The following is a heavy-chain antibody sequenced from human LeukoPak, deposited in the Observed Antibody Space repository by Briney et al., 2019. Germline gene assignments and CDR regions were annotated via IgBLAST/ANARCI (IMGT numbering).Heavy chain of an antibody. CDR1: GFSFSNYG. D-gene: IGHD2-15*01. Sequence: GGSLRLSCAASGFSFSNYGLHWVRQAPGKGLEWVAIIWYDGSNKYYADSVKGRFTISRDNSKNTLYLQMNSLRAEDTAVYYCGKGIYGYCSGGSCYSIGYWGQGTLVTVSS. CDR2: IWYDGSNK. V-gene: IGHV3-33*06. CDR3: GKGIYGYCSGGSCYSIGY. J-gene: IGHJ4*02.